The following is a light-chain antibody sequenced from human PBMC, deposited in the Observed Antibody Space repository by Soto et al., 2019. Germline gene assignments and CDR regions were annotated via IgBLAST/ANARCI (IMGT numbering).Light chain of an antibody. V-gene: IGKV1-5*03. CDR3: QQYGNYWT. CDR1: QSINSW. J-gene: IGKJ1*01. Sequence: DIQMTQSPSTLSASVGARVTITCRASQSINSWLAWYQQKPGKAPKLLISKASSLESGVPSRFSGSGSGTEFTLTISSLQPDDFATYYCQQYGNYWTFGQGTKVEIK. CDR2: KAS.